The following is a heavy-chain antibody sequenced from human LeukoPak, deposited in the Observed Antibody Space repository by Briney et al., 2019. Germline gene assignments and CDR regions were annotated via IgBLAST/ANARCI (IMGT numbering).Heavy chain of an antibody. D-gene: IGHD3-3*01. CDR2: TYYRSKWYN. Sequence: SQTLSLTCAISGDSVSSNSAAWNWIRQSPSRGLEWLGRTYYRSKWYNDYAVSVKSRITINPDTSKNQFSLKLSSVTAADTAVYYCARDHLANLASRLFDPWGQGTLVTVSS. CDR3: ARDHLANLASRLFDP. J-gene: IGHJ5*02. CDR1: GDSVSSNSAA. V-gene: IGHV6-1*01.